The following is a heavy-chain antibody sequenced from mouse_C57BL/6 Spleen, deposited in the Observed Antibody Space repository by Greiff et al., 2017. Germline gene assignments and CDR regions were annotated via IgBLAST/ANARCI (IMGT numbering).Heavy chain of an antibody. Sequence: EVMLVESGGGLVKPGGSLKLSCAASGFTFSSYAMSWVRQTPEKRLEWVATISDGGSYTYYPDNVKGRFTISRDNAENNLYLQMSHLKSEDTAMYYCARDGARRGDYYAMDYWGQGTSVTVSS. CDR2: ISDGGSYT. CDR3: ARDGARRGDYYAMDY. J-gene: IGHJ4*01. V-gene: IGHV5-4*01. D-gene: IGHD2-12*01. CDR1: GFTFSSYA.